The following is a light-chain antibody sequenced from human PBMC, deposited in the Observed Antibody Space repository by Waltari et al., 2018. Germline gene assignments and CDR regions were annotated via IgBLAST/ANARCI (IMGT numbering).Light chain of an antibody. CDR1: QPVNTN. V-gene: IGKV3-15*01. Sequence: EVEMTQSPGTLSVSPGERVTLSCRASQPVNTNLARYQQKPGQAPRLLIYAGSTRATGIPVRFSGSGSGTECTLTISSLQSEDFAVYYCQQYDNWPPWTFGQGTKVE. CDR2: AGS. J-gene: IGKJ1*01. CDR3: QQYDNWPPWT.